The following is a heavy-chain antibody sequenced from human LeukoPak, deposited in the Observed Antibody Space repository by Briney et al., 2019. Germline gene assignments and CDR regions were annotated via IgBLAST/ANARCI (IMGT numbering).Heavy chain of an antibody. Sequence: GRSLRLSCAASGFTFSSYAMHWVRQAPGKGLEWVAVISYEGRNKYHADSVKGRFSISRDNSKNTLSLQMNTLKTEDTAVYYCAKGLRWFGDFYFNFFDYWGQGILVTVSS. D-gene: IGHD3-10*01. V-gene: IGHV3-30*04. J-gene: IGHJ4*02. CDR3: AKGLRWFGDFYFNFFDY. CDR2: ISYEGRNK. CDR1: GFTFSSYA.